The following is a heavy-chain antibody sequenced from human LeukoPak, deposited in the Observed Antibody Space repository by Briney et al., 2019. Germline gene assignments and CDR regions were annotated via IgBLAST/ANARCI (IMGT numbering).Heavy chain of an antibody. J-gene: IGHJ4*02. D-gene: IGHD2-15*01. V-gene: IGHV4-34*01. CDR3: ARPSIGYCSGGSCYAD. CDR2: INHSGST. Sequence: SETLSLTCAVYDGSFSGYYWSLIRQPPGKGLEWIGEINHSGSTNYNPSLKSRVTISVDTSKNQFSLKLSSVTAADTAVYYCARPSIGYCSGGSCYADWGQGTLVTVSS. CDR1: DGSFSGYY.